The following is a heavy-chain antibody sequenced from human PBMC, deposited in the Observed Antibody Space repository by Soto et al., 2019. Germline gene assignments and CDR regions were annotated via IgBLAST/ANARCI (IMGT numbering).Heavy chain of an antibody. V-gene: IGHV1-18*01. CDR1: GYTFSNYA. Sequence: QVQLVQSGAEVKKPGASVKVSCKASGYTFSNYAISWVRQAPGQGLEWMGWISTDDGYTNYARDRVTMTKDSSTNTADMELRSLRSDDTAIYYCARDRLHSGYDGDYWGQGTLVTVSS. J-gene: IGHJ4*02. D-gene: IGHD5-12*01. CDR3: ARDRLHSGYDGDY. CDR2: ISTDDGYT.